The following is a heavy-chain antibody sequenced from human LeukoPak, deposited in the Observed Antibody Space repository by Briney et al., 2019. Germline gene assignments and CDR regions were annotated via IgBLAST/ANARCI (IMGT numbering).Heavy chain of an antibody. CDR1: GGSISSYY. V-gene: IGHV4-59*12. D-gene: IGHD2/OR15-2a*01. Sequence: SETLSLTCTVSGGSISSYYWSWIRQPPGKGLEWIGYIYYSGSTNYNPSLKSRVTISVDTSKNQFSLKLSSVTAADTAVYYCAREIPPWAALSRYGMDVWGQGTTVTVSS. CDR3: AREIPPWAALSRYGMDV. J-gene: IGHJ6*02. CDR2: IYYSGST.